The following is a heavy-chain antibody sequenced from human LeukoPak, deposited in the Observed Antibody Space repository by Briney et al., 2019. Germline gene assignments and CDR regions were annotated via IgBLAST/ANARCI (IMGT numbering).Heavy chain of an antibody. CDR1: GGSIISNRHY. CDR2: IYSSGNT. J-gene: IGHJ4*02. CDR3: ARLARHHCSSTSCYQTHLFDY. Sequence: SETLSLTCTVSGGSIISNRHYWSWIRQPAGKGLEWIGHIYSSGNTKYNPSLKSRLTMSIDSSKNQFSLKLSSVTAADTAVYYCARLARHHCSSTSCYQTHLFDYWGQGTLVTVSS. D-gene: IGHD2-2*01. V-gene: IGHV4-61*10.